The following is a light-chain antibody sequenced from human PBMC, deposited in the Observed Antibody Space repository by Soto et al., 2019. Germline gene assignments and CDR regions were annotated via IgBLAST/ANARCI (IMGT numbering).Light chain of an antibody. CDR2: EVS. CDR1: SSDVGAYDS. J-gene: IGLJ1*01. V-gene: IGLV2-14*01. CDR3: TSYTTIGTLDL. Sequence: QSVLTQTPSASGSRGQSVTISCTGTSSDVGAYDSVSWYQHHPGKAPKALIYEVSDRPSGVSTRFSGSKSGSTASLTISGLQTEDEADYYCTSYTTIGTLDLFGTGTKVTVL.